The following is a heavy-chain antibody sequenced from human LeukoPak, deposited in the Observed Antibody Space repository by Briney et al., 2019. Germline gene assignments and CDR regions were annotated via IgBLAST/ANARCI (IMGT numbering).Heavy chain of an antibody. CDR1: GITLSNYS. CDR2: ISGNGGGT. J-gene: IGHJ4*02. V-gene: IGHV3-23*01. CDR3: AKRGVVIRVILVGFHKEAYYFDS. Sequence: GGSLRLSCAVSGITLSNYSMSWVRQAPGKGLEWVAGISGNGGGTNYADSVKGRFTISRDNPKNTLYLQMNSLRAEDTAVYFCAKRGVVIRVILVGFHKEAYYFDSWGQGALVTVSS. D-gene: IGHD3-22*01.